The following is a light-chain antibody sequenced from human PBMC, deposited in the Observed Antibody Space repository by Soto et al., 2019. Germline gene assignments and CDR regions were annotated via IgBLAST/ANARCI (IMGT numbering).Light chain of an antibody. J-gene: IGKJ5*01. Sequence: EIAMPQSPATLSVSPGESATLSCRASQSVYSNLAWYQQKPGQTPRLLIYGASTRATGIPDRFSGSGSGTDFTLTISRLEPEDFAVYYCQQYGSSPITFGQGTRLEIK. CDR1: QSVYSN. CDR2: GAS. V-gene: IGKV3-20*01. CDR3: QQYGSSPIT.